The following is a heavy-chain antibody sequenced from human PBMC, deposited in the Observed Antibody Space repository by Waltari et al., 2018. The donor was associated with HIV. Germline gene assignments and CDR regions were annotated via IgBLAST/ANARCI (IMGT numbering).Heavy chain of an antibody. CDR1: GFLFSNYG. Sequence: QVQLMQSGGGVVQPGGSLRLSCTASGFLFSNYGIHWVRQAPGKVLEWVELISHDGNSHFYADAVKGRFTVSRDNSKDTVYLQMNSLTTDETAVYYCATYCGGDCYFGEVSFDVWGQGTMVIVS. J-gene: IGHJ3*01. CDR2: ISHDGNSH. CDR3: ATYCGGDCYFGEVSFDV. D-gene: IGHD2-21*02. V-gene: IGHV3-30*03.